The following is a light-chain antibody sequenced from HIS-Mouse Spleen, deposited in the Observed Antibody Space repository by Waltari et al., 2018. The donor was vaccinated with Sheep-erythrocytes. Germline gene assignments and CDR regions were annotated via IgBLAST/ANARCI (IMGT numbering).Light chain of an antibody. J-gene: IGLJ3*02. CDR1: SSDVGGYNY. V-gene: IGLV2-8*01. CDR2: EAS. Sequence: QSALTQPPSASGSPGQSVTISCTGTSSDVGGYNYVSWYQQHPGKAPKLMIYEASKRPSGCPGRFSGAKSGNTASLTVSGLQAEDEADYYCSSYAGSNNWVFGGGTKLTVL. CDR3: SSYAGSNNWV.